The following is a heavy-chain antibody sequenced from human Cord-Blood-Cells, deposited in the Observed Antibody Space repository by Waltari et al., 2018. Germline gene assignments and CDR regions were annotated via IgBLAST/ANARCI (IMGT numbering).Heavy chain of an antibody. D-gene: IGHD6-19*01. CDR2: MNPNSGNT. Sequence: QVQLVQSGAEVKNPGASVKVSCKASGYTFTSYDINWVRQATAQGLEWMGWMNPNSGNTGYAQKFQGRVTMTRNTSISTAYMELSSLRSEDTAVYYCARQQELRWSSGPNYYYGMDVWGQGTTVTVSS. J-gene: IGHJ6*02. V-gene: IGHV1-8*01. CDR3: ARQQELRWSSGPNYYYGMDV. CDR1: GYTFTSYD.